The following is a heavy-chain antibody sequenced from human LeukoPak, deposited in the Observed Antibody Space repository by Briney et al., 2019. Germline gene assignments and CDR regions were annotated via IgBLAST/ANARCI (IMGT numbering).Heavy chain of an antibody. CDR2: ISAYNGNT. V-gene: IGHV1-18*01. Sequence: GASVKVSCKASGYTFTSYGISWVRQAPGQGLEWMGWISAYNGNTNYAQKLQGRVTMTTDTSTSTAYMELRSLRSDDTAVYYCAGDHVRWAIAAAFYDYWGQGTLVTVSS. CDR1: GYTFTSYG. J-gene: IGHJ4*02. D-gene: IGHD6-13*01. CDR3: AGDHVRWAIAAAFYDY.